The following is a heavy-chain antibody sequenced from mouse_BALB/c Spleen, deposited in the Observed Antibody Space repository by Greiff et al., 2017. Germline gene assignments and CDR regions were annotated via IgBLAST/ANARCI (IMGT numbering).Heavy chain of an antibody. D-gene: IGHD2-4*01. J-gene: IGHJ3*01. CDR2: LWRGGST. V-gene: IGHV2-2*02. CDR1: GFSLTSDG. Sequence: QVQLQQSGPGLVQPSQSLSITCTVSGFSLTSDGLHWFRQSIGKGLEWLGVLWRGGSTDYNAAFISRLSSSKDNSKSQVFFKMNSLRANDTTIYYCASSTMIATGFAYWGRGTLVTVSA. CDR3: ASSTMIATGFAY.